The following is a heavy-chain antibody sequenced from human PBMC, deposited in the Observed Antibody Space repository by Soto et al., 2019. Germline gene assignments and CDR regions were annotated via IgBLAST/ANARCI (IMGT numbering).Heavy chain of an antibody. CDR3: TRDLTPIKGGVWYDAFDI. Sequence: GGSLRLSCAASGFTFSSYWMSWVRQAPGKGLEWVANIKEDGGQRYYVDSVKGRFTISRDNAKNSLYLQMNSLRAEDTAVYYCTRDLTPIKGGVWYDAFDIWGQGTMVTVSS. V-gene: IGHV3-7*01. J-gene: IGHJ3*02. CDR2: IKEDGGQR. D-gene: IGHD6-19*01. CDR1: GFTFSSYW.